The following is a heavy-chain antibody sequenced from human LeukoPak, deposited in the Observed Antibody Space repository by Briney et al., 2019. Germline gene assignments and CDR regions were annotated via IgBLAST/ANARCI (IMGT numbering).Heavy chain of an antibody. CDR1: GYTLTELS. CDR2: FDPEDGET. CDR3: ASVGGIAVAGTYWFDP. Sequence: GASVKVSCKVSGYTLTELSMHWVRQAPGKGLEWMGGFDPEDGETIYAQKFQGRVTMTEDTSTDTAYMELSSLRSEDTAVYYCASVGGIAVAGTYWFDPWGQGTLVTVSS. D-gene: IGHD6-19*01. V-gene: IGHV1-24*01. J-gene: IGHJ5*02.